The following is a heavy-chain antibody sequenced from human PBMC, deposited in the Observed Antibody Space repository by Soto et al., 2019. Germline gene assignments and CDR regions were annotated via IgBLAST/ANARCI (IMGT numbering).Heavy chain of an antibody. J-gene: IGHJ3*02. CDR3: ASIAHLRPVIQAPAAAGRRDATCDI. CDR1: GFTFSIYA. Sequence: QVQLVESGGGVVQPGGSLRLSCAASGFTFSIYAMNWVRQAPGKGLEWLAVISYDGSQKYSAESVKGRFTSSRDNSKSTLYLQLDSLRAADTAVYYCASIAHLRPVIQAPAAAGRRDATCDIWGPGTLVTVSS. D-gene: IGHD6-13*01. CDR2: ISYDGSQK. V-gene: IGHV3-30*04.